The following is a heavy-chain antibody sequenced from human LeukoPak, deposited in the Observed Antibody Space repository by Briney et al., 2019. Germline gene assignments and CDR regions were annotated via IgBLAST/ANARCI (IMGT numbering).Heavy chain of an antibody. J-gene: IGHJ4*02. D-gene: IGHD3-16*02. CDR2: ISGSGGST. Sequence: GGSLRLSCAASGFTFSSYAMSWVRQAPGKGLEWVSAISGSGGSTYYADSVKGRFTISRDNSKNTLYLQMNSLRAEDTAVYYCAKEWLRLGELPLRGDYWGQGTLVTVSS. CDR3: AKEWLRLGELPLRGDY. CDR1: GFTFSSYA. V-gene: IGHV3-23*01.